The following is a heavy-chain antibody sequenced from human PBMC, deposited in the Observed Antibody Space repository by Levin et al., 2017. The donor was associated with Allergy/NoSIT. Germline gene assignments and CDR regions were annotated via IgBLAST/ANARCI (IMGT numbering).Heavy chain of an antibody. D-gene: IGHD3-22*01. V-gene: IGHV3-23*01. CDR2: IRNSGTDT. CDR1: GFTFSNYA. CDR3: AKVLTSGSDYYFDF. J-gene: IGHJ4*02. Sequence: ASVKVSCAASGFTFSNYAMSWVRQAPGEGLEWVSSIRNSGTDTYYPDSVRGRFSISRDNSKDTLYLQMNSLRADDTAVYYCAKVLTSGSDYYFDFWGQGTLVTVSS.